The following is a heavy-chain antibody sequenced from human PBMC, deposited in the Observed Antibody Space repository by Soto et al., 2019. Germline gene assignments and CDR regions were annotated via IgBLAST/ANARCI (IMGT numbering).Heavy chain of an antibody. Sequence: EVQLVESGGGLVKPGGSLRLSCAASGFTFSNAWMSWVRQAPGKGLEWVGRIKSNTDDGTTDYTSPVKGRFTISRDDSKNTLYLQVDSLKAEDTGVYYGTRALRAGYTSTLDYWGQGTLVTVSS. CDR1: GFTFSNAW. CDR2: IKSNTDDGTT. CDR3: TRALRAGYTSTLDY. D-gene: IGHD6-13*01. V-gene: IGHV3-15*01. J-gene: IGHJ4*02.